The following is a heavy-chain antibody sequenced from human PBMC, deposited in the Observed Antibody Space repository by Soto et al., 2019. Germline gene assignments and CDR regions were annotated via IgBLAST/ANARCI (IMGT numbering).Heavy chain of an antibody. CDR1: TGSTNSFY. J-gene: IGHJ4*02. Sequence: QVQLQVSGPGLVKPSSTLSLSCTVSTGSTNSFYWSWIRQPPGKGLQWLGYFFYTGCTNHNPSLKDRVIISLDMSSHQFSLRLSSVTAADTAMYYCARSRYGYKLSPIDQWGQGLLVTVSS. D-gene: IGHD5-18*01. CDR3: ARSRYGYKLSPIDQ. CDR2: FFYTGCT. V-gene: IGHV4-59*01.